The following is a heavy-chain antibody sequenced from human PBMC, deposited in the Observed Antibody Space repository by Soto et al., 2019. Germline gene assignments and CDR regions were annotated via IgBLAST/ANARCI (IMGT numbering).Heavy chain of an antibody. CDR2: IYYSGST. V-gene: IGHV4-39*01. D-gene: IGHD2-15*01. Sequence: SETLSLTCTVSGGSISSSSYYWGWIRQPPGKGLEWIGSIYYSGSTYYNPSLKSRVTISVDTSKNQFSLKLSSVTAADTAVYYCARLVAATFNWFDPWGQGPLVTVS. CDR3: ARLVAATFNWFDP. CDR1: GGSISSSSYY. J-gene: IGHJ5*02.